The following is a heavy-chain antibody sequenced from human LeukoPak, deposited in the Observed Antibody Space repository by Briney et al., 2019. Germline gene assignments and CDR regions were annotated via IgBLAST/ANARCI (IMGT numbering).Heavy chain of an antibody. Sequence: ASVKVSCKASGYTFTSYGISWVRQAPGQGLEWMGWISAYNGNTNYAQKLQGRVTMTTDTSTSTAYMELRSLRSDDTAVYYCARDERGCSSTSCPHYHYYYGMDVWGQGTTVTVSS. D-gene: IGHD2-2*01. CDR2: ISAYNGNT. J-gene: IGHJ6*02. CDR3: ARDERGCSSTSCPHYHYYYGMDV. V-gene: IGHV1-18*01. CDR1: GYTFTSYG.